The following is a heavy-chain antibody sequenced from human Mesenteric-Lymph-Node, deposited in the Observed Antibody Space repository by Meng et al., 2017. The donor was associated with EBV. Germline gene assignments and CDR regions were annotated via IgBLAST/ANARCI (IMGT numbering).Heavy chain of an antibody. D-gene: IGHD4-17*01. Sequence: QLQLQESASGLVKPSQTLSLTCTVSGGSVNSGGYSWSWIRQSPEKGLEWIGYVHHSGLTYYNPSLETRVIISLERSKNQFSLKLTSVTAADTAVYYCAGGDYVNQFNYWGQGTLVTVSS. CDR3: AGGDYVNQFNY. CDR2: VHHSGLT. J-gene: IGHJ4*02. V-gene: IGHV4-30-2*06. CDR1: GGSVNSGGYS.